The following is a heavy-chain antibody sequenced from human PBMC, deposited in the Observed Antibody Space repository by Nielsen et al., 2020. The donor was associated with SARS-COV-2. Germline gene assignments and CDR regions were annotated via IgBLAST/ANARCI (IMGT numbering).Heavy chain of an antibody. V-gene: IGHV3-30-3*01. Sequence: VRQAPGKGLEWVAVISYDGSNKYYADSVKGRFTISRDNSKNTLYLQMNSLRAEDTAVYYCARDQGSSGSDDAFDIWGQGTMVTVSS. CDR3: ARDQGSSGSDDAFDI. D-gene: IGHD3-22*01. J-gene: IGHJ3*02. CDR2: ISYDGSNK.